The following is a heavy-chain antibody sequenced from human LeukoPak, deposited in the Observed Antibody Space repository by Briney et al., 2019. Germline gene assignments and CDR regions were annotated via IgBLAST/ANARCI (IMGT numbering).Heavy chain of an antibody. Sequence: GGSLRLSCAASRFTFSSYGMHWVRQAPGKGLEWVAVISYDGSNKYYADSVKGRFTISRDNSKNTLYLQMNSLRAEDTAVYYCAEDLLNNYYYYGMDVWGQGTTVTVSS. V-gene: IGHV3-30*18. CDR1: RFTFSSYG. CDR3: AEDLLNNYYYYGMDV. J-gene: IGHJ6*02. CDR2: ISYDGSNK. D-gene: IGHD2-21*01.